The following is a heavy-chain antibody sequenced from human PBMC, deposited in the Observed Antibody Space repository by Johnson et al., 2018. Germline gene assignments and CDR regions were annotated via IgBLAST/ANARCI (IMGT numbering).Heavy chain of an antibody. Sequence: EVQLVESGGVVVQPGGSLRLSCAASGFTFDDYSMHWVRQAPGKGLEWVSLISWDGGSTYYADSVKGRFTISRDNRKNSLYLQMNSLRTEETALYYFAKDKSRGGIAAAGTVGFQHWGQGTLVTVSS. CDR1: GFTFDDYS. J-gene: IGHJ1*01. D-gene: IGHD6-13*01. V-gene: IGHV3-43*01. CDR2: ISWDGGST. CDR3: AKDKSRGGIAAAGTVGFQH.